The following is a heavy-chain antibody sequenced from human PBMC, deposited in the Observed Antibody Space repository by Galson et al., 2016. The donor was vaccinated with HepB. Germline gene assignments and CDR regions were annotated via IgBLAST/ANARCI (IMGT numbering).Heavy chain of an antibody. Sequence: SLRLSCAASGFTFSGYAMTWVRQAPGKGLEWVSSISGSSDSTYYAGSVKGRFTISRDNSKNTLFLQMHSLRAEDTAVYYCAKPAGDSSGPLPSFLRFYYYGMDIWGQGTTVTVSS. CDR1: GFTFSGYA. J-gene: IGHJ6*02. D-gene: IGHD3-22*01. CDR2: ISGSSDST. V-gene: IGHV3-23*01. CDR3: AKPAGDSSGPLPSFLRFYYYGMDI.